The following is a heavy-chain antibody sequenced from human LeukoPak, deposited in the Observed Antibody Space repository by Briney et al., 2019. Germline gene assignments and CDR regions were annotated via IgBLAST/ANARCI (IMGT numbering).Heavy chain of an antibody. Sequence: ASVKVSCKASGYTFTGYYMHWVRQAPGQGLEWMGRINPNSGGANYAQKSQGRVTMTRDTPSSTADLELSRLRCDETAVHYCAWDFCGGDCYSRSTYMDAWGKGTTVTVSS. J-gene: IGHJ6*04. CDR1: GYTFTGYY. CDR2: INPNSGGA. D-gene: IGHD2-21*02. CDR3: AWDFCGGDCYSRSTYMDA. V-gene: IGHV1-2*06.